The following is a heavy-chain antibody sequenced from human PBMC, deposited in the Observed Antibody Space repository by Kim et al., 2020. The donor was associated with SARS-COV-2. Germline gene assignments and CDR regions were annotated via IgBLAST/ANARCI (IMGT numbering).Heavy chain of an antibody. Sequence: GKGRFTISRDNSKNTLYLQMNSLRAEDTAVYYCARDIGGYSGYDKGGDYWGQGTLVTVSS. D-gene: IGHD5-12*01. CDR3: ARDIGGYSGYDKGGDY. V-gene: IGHV3-30*01. J-gene: IGHJ4*02.